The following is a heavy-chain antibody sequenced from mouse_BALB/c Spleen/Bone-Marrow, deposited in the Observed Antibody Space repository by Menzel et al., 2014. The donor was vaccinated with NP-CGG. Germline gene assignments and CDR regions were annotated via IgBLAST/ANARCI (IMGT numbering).Heavy chain of an antibody. CDR3: ARDPISGTYSWYFVV. Sequence: EVMLVESGGGLVQPGGSLRLSCATSGFTFSDYYMSWVRQPPGKALEWLGFIRNKANGYTTEYSASVKGRFTISRDNSQSILYQQMNTLRAADSATYYCARDPISGTYSWYFVVWGAGTTVPVSS. V-gene: IGHV7-3*02. D-gene: IGHD1-1*02. CDR1: GFTFSDYY. CDR2: IRNKANGYTT. J-gene: IGHJ1*01.